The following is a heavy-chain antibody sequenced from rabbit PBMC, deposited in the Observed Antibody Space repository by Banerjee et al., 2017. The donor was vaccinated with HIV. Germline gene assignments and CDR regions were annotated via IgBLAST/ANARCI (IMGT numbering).Heavy chain of an antibody. V-gene: IGHV1S40*01. CDR2: IYSSSGSA. Sequence: QSLEESGGDLVKPGASLTLTCTASGFSLSNNYVMCWVRQAPGKGLEWIACIYSSSGSAYYASWAKGRFTISKTSSTTVTLQMTSLTAADTATYFCARSNTYYGMDLWGPGTLVTVS. CDR3: ARSNTYYGMDL. J-gene: IGHJ6*01. CDR1: GFSLSNNYV.